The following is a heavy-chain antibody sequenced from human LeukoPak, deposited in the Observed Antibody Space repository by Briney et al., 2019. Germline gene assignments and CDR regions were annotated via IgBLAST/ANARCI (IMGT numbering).Heavy chain of an antibody. V-gene: IGHV1-18*01. D-gene: IGHD4-17*01. J-gene: IGHJ4*02. CDR2: ISAYNGNT. CDR1: GYTFTSYG. CDR3: AIIYGDYTAGFDY. Sequence: ASVKVSCKASGYTFTSYGISWVRQAPGQGLEWMGWISAYNGNTNYAQKLQGRVTMTTDTSTSTVYMELRSLRSDDTAVYYCAIIYGDYTAGFDYWGQGTLVTVSS.